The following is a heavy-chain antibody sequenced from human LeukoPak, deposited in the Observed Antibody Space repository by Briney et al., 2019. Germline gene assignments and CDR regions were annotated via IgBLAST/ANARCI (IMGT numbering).Heavy chain of an antibody. Sequence: GGSLRLSCAASGFTFTNAWVSWVRQAPGKGLEWVGRIKSKTAGGTTDYAAPVKGRFTISRDDSKNTLYLQMNSLKTEDTAVYYCTTGVLEAVTTGDYWGQGTLVTVSS. V-gene: IGHV3-15*01. CDR2: IKSKTAGGTT. CDR1: GFTFTNAW. D-gene: IGHD4-17*01. J-gene: IGHJ4*02. CDR3: TTGVLEAVTTGDY.